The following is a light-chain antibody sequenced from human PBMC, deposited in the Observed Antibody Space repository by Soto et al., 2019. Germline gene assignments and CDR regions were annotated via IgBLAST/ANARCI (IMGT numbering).Light chain of an antibody. CDR1: SSDVGGYDY. Sequence: QSVLTQPASVSGSPGRSIIISCTGTSSDVGGYDYVSWYQQPPGKAPKLMIYDVSNWPSGVSNRFSGSKSGNTASLTISGLQAEDEADYYCSSYTSSGTLVFGTGTKVTVL. CDR2: DVS. CDR3: SSYTSSGTLV. J-gene: IGLJ1*01. V-gene: IGLV2-14*01.